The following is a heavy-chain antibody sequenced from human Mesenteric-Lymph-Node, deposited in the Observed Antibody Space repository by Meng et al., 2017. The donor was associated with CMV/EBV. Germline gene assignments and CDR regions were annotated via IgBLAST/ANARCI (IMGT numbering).Heavy chain of an antibody. CDR2: INHSGST. D-gene: IGHD3-10*01. CDR3: AGSSRGVSIF. V-gene: IGHV4-34*01. CDR1: AVACSGYY. Sequence: LHCAVCAVACSGYYWSWLRQPRGGGLEWIGEINHSGSTNYNPSLKSPVTISLDTSKKQFFLNLSSVTAADAAVYYCAGSSRGVSIFWGQGTLVTVSS. J-gene: IGHJ4*02.